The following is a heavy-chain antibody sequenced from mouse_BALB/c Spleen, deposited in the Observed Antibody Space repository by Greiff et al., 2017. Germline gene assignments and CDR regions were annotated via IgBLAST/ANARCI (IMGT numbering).Heavy chain of an antibody. D-gene: IGHD6-2*01. CDR2: IWAGGST. CDR3: ARKKLVRDYAMDY. CDR1: GFSLTSYG. J-gene: IGHJ4*01. V-gene: IGHV2-9*02. Sequence: VMLVESGPGLVAPSQSLSITCTVSGFSLTSYGVHWVRQPPGKGLEWLGVIWAGGSTNYNSALMSRLSISKDNSKSQVFLKMNSLQTDDTAMYYCARKKLVRDYAMDYWGQGTSVTVSS.